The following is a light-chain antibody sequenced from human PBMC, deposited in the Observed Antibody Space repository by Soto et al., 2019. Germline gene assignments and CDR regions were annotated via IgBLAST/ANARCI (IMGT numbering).Light chain of an antibody. Sequence: MGLTPSPGTLSLSQRERATLSCRASQSVSSSYLAWYQQKPGQAPRLLIYGASSRATGIPDRFSGSGSGTDFTLTISSLEPEDFAVYYCQQYGSPPFPFGQGT. J-gene: IGKJ5*01. V-gene: IGKV3-20*01. CDR2: GAS. CDR3: QQYGSPPFP. CDR1: QSVSSSY.